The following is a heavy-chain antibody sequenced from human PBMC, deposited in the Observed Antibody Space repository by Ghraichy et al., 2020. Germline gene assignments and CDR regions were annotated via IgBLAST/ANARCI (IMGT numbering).Heavy chain of an antibody. Sequence: GGSLRLSCSATGLAFGSYSFHWVRQAPGKGPDYVAAISPDGGVTHYGDSVNGRFTISRDNSNNMVYLQMSSLRAEDTALYHCAKARTPSGSYSFDSWGQGTLVTVSS. CDR1: GLAFGSYS. D-gene: IGHD1-26*01. V-gene: IGHV3-64D*06. J-gene: IGHJ4*02. CDR3: AKARTPSGSYSFDS. CDR2: ISPDGGVT.